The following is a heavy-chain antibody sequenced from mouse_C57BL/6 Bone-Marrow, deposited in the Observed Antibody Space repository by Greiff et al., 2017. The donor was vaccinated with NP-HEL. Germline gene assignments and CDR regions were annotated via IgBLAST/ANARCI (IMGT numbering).Heavy chain of an antibody. CDR2: FYPGSGSI. Sequence: VQLQQSGAELVKPGASVKLSCKASGYTFTEYTIHWVKQRSGQGLEWIGWFYPGSGSIKYNEKFKDKATLTADKSSSTVYMELSRLTSEDSAVYFYARNEGRLRDYYGSSPWFAYWGQGTLVTVSA. V-gene: IGHV1-62-2*01. D-gene: IGHD1-1*01. CDR1: GYTFTEYT. J-gene: IGHJ3*01. CDR3: ARNEGRLRDYYGSSPWFAY.